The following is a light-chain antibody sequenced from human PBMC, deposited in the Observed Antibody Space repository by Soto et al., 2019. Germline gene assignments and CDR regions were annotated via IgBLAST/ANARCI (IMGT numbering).Light chain of an antibody. J-gene: IGKJ1*01. CDR2: DAS. V-gene: IGKV3-11*01. CDR1: QSVSSN. CDR3: QQRSNWPPWT. Sequence: VITQSPATLSVSPGERATLSCRASQSVSSNLAWYQQKPGQAPRLLIYDASNRATGIPARFSGSGSGTDFTLTISSLEPEDFAVYYCQQRSNWPPWTFGQGTKVEIK.